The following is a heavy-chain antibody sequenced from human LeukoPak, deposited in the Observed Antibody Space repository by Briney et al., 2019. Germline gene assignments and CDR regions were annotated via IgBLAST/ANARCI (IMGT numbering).Heavy chain of an antibody. V-gene: IGHV4-61*02. Sequence: SQTLSLTCTVSGVSISSDNYDWSWIRQPAGKGLEWIGRIYTSGSTKYHPSLKSRVTISVDTSTNQLSLKLRSLTATDPSVYYCARRVQYGSGAKDSVRYYTKRVHYFDYWGQGTLVTVSS. D-gene: IGHD3-10*01. CDR1: GVSISSDNYD. CDR2: IYTSGST. CDR3: ARRVQYGSGAKDSVRYYTKRVHYFDY. J-gene: IGHJ4*02.